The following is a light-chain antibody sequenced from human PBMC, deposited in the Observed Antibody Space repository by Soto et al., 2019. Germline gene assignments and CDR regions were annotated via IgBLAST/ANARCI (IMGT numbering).Light chain of an antibody. Sequence: QSALTQPASVSASRGQSITNSCTGTSSDVGGYNYVSWYQHHPGKAPKLMIFDVSNRPSGVSNRFSGSKSGNTASLTISGLQPEDEADYYCSSYTTSNTRQIVFGTGTKLTVL. J-gene: IGLJ1*01. CDR2: DVS. CDR1: SSDVGGYNY. V-gene: IGLV2-14*03. CDR3: SSYTTSNTRQIV.